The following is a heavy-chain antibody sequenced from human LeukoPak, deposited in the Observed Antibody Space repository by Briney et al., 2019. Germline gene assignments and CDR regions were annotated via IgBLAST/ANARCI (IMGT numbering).Heavy chain of an antibody. CDR1: GGSISSSSYY. Sequence: SETLSLTCTVSGGSISSSSYYWGWIRQPPGKGLEWIGSIYYSGSTYYNPSLKSRVTISVDTSKNQFSLKMSSVTAADTAVYYCARDLASCAGDCYSDGFDYWGQGTLVTVSS. J-gene: IGHJ4*02. CDR2: IYYSGST. V-gene: IGHV4-39*07. CDR3: ARDLASCAGDCYSDGFDY. D-gene: IGHD2-21*02.